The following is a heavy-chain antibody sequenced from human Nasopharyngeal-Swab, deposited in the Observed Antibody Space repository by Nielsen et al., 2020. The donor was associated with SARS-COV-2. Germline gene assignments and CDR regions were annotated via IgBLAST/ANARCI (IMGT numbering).Heavy chain of an antibody. CDR1: GGSFSGYY. CDR3: ARPIRGYETYYFDY. V-gene: IGHV4-34*01. D-gene: IGHD5-12*01. Sequence: SETLSLTCAVYGGSFSGYYWSWIRQPPGKGLEWIGEINHSESTNYNPSLKSRVTISVDTSNNQFSLKLSSVTAADTAVYYCARPIRGYETYYFDYWGQGTLVTVSS. CDR2: INHSEST. J-gene: IGHJ4*02.